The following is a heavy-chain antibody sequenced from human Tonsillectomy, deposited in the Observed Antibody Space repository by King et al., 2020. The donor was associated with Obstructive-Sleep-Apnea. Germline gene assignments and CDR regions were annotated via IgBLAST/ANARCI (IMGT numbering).Heavy chain of an antibody. CDR1: GFSISSSGVG. V-gene: IGHV2-5*02. CDR3: SRYAYDILTGYYPDGH. Sequence: VTLKESGPALVKPTQTLTLTCTLSGFSISSSGVGVGWIRQPPGKSLEWLAAIYWDDDKLYSPSLKNRLTITRDATNNQVVLSMTNVDPLDTGTYYCSRYAYDILTGYYPDGHWGQGTLVTVSS. D-gene: IGHD3-9*01. J-gene: IGHJ4*02. CDR2: IYWDDDK.